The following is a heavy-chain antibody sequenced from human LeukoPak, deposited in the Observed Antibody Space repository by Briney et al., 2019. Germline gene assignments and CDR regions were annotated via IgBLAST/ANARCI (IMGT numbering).Heavy chain of an antibody. D-gene: IGHD2-21*01. Sequence: SETLSLTCSVSGDSISSNYWSWIRQPPGKALEWIGYIYYSGSTNYNPSIKSRVIISVDTSKNQFSLRLSSVTAADTAVYYCARHIDYWGQGTLVTVSS. CDR1: GDSISSNY. CDR2: IYYSGST. V-gene: IGHV4-30-4*01. CDR3: ARHIDY. J-gene: IGHJ4*02.